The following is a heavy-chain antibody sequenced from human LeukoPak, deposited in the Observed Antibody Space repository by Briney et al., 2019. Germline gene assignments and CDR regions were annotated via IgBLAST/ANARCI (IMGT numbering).Heavy chain of an antibody. CDR2: ISGSGGST. Sequence: GGSLRLSCAASGFTFSSYAMSWVRQAPGKGLEWVSAISGSGGSTYYADSVKGRFTISRDNSKNTLYLQMNSLRAEDTAVYYCAKDGGRGYDYVWGSYRRGFDHWGQGTLVTVSS. CDR1: GFTFSSYA. D-gene: IGHD3-16*02. V-gene: IGHV3-23*01. CDR3: AKDGGRGYDYVWGSYRRGFDH. J-gene: IGHJ4*02.